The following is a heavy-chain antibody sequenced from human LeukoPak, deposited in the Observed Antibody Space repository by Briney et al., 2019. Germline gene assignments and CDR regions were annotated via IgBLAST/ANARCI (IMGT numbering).Heavy chain of an antibody. CDR2: INPSGGST. D-gene: IGHD3-3*01. V-gene: IGHV1-46*01. J-gene: IGHJ4*02. CDR3: ARTGGVATPFDY. CDR1: GYTFTSYY. Sequence: ASVNASCKASGYTFTSYYMHWVRHAPGQGLEWMGIINPSGGSTSYAQKFQGRVTMARDTSTSTVYMELSSLRSEDTAVYYCARTGGVATPFDYWSQGTLVTVSA.